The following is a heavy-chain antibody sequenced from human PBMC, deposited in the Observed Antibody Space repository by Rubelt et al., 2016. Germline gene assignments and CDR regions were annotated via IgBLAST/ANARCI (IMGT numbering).Heavy chain of an antibody. V-gene: IGHV3-21*06. D-gene: IGHD2-15*01. CDR3: ARVGYCIGGCYPFDL. Sequence: VRQAPGKGLEWVSSISDTSKYIFHADSVGGRFTISRDDAKNSLFLRMNGLRVEDTAIYYCARVGYCIGGCYPFDLWGQGTLVTVSS. J-gene: IGHJ4*02. CDR2: ISDTSKYI.